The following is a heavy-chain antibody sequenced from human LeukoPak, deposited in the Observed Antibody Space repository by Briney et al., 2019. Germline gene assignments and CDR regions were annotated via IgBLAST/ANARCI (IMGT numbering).Heavy chain of an antibody. V-gene: IGHV1-18*01. CDR3: ASALLNYDFWSFDAFDI. J-gene: IGHJ3*02. D-gene: IGHD3-3*01. Sequence: AYNGNTTYAQKLQGRVTMTTDTSTSTAYMELRSLRSDDTAVYYCASALLNYDFWSFDAFDIWGQGTMVTVSS. CDR2: AYNGNT.